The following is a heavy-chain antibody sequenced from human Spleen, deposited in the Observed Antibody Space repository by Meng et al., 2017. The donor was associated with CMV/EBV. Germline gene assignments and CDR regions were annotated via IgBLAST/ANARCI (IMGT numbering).Heavy chain of an antibody. D-gene: IGHD3-16*01. CDR2: ICTSGST. CDR3: ARDFGAVWFDP. Sequence: QVQPQESGIGLLMASETLSLTCTGSGGSISSYYWSWIRQRAGKGLVWIGSICTSGSTNYNPSLKSRVTMSVDTSKNQFSLKLSSVTAADTAVYYCARDFGAVWFDPWGQGTLVTVSS. CDR1: GGSISSYY. J-gene: IGHJ5*02. V-gene: IGHV4-4*07.